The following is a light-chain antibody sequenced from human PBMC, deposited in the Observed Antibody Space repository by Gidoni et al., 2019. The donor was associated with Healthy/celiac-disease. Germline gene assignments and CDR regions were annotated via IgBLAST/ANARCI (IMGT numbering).Light chain of an antibody. CDR2: LGS. CDR3: MQALQTPRT. Sequence: DIVVTQSPLSLPVTPGEPASISCRSSQSLLHSNGYNYLDWYLQKPGQSPQLLIYLGSNRASGVPDRFSGSGSGTDFTLKISRVEAEDVGVYYCMQALQTPRTCGQGTKVEIK. J-gene: IGKJ1*01. CDR1: QSLLHSNGYNY. V-gene: IGKV2-28*01.